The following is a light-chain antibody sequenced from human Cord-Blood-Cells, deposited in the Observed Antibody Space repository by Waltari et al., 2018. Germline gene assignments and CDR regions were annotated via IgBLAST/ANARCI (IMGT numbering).Light chain of an antibody. Sequence: QSALTQPASVSGSPGQPITIPCTGTSSAVGGYTYVSWYQQHPGKAPKLMIYDVSNRPSGVSNRFSGSKSGNTASLTISGLQAEDEADYYCSSYTSSSTVVFGGGTKLTVL. V-gene: IGLV2-14*01. J-gene: IGLJ2*01. CDR2: DVS. CDR3: SSYTSSSTVV. CDR1: SSAVGGYTY.